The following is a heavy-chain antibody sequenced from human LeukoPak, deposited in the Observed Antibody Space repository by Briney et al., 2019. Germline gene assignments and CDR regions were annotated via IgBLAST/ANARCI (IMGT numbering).Heavy chain of an antibody. D-gene: IGHD7-27*01. V-gene: IGHV3-30*18. CDR3: AEASLDTDWGVFDY. CDR2: ISYDGINK. J-gene: IGHJ4*02. CDR1: GFTFSSYG. Sequence: GGSLRLSCAASGFTFSSYGMFWVRQAPGKGLERVAVISYDGINKYYADSVKGRFTISRDNSKNTLYLQMNSLRAEDTAVYYCAEASLDTDWGVFDYWGQGTLVTVSS.